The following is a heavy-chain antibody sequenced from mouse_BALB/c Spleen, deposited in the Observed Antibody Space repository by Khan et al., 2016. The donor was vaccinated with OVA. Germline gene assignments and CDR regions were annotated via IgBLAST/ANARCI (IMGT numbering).Heavy chain of an antibody. J-gene: IGHJ2*01. CDR3: ERDRIDY. CDR1: GYTFTSYW. V-gene: IGHV1-7*01. Sequence: QVRLQQSGAELVKPGASVKMSCTASGYTFTSYWMHWIKQRPGQGLEWIGYINPSSGYTDYNQKFKDKVTFTPDKSSNTSYLQLNSLTSDDCAGYYCERDRIDYWGQGTTLTVSS. CDR2: INPSSGYT.